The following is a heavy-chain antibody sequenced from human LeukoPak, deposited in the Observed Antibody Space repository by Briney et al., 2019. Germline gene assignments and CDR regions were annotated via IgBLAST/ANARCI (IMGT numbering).Heavy chain of an antibody. CDR1: GFTLSSYS. Sequence: PGGSLRLSCAASGFTLSSYSMNWVRQAPGKGLEWVSSISSSSSYIYYADSVKGRFTISRDNAKNSLYLQMNSLRAEDTAVYYCAADTYYYDSSGYYPNWFDPWGQGTLVTVSS. J-gene: IGHJ5*02. CDR3: AADTYYYDSSGYYPNWFDP. CDR2: ISSSSSYI. V-gene: IGHV3-21*01. D-gene: IGHD3-22*01.